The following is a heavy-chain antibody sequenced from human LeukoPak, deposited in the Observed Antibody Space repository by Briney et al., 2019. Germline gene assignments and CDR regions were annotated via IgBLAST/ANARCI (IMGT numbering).Heavy chain of an antibody. CDR3: AKDVAYDILTGYFDY. CDR2: ISSSGSTI. J-gene: IGHJ4*02. CDR1: GFTFSDYY. V-gene: IGHV3-11*01. Sequence: PGGSLRLSCAASGFTFSDYYMSWIRQAPGKGLEWVSYISSSGSTIYYADSVKGRFTISRDNAKNSLYLQMNSLRAEDTAVYYCAKDVAYDILTGYFDYWGQGTLVTVSS. D-gene: IGHD3-9*01.